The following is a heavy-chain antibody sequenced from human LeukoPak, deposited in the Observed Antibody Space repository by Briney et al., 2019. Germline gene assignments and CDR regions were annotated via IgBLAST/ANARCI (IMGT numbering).Heavy chain of an antibody. CDR2: ISYDGSNK. CDR3: ARDRGYFDN. CDR1: GFSFRSYG. J-gene: IGHJ4*02. Sequence: GGSLRLSCAASGFSFRSYGMHWVRQAPGKGLEWVAVISYDGSNKYYADSVKGRFTISRDNSKNTLYLQMNSLRAEDTAMYYCARDRGYFDNWGQGTLVTVSS. V-gene: IGHV3-30*03.